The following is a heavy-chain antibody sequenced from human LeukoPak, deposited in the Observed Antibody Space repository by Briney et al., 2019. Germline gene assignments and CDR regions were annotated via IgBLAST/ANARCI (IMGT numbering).Heavy chain of an antibody. CDR3: ASAKWNYEDFDY. Sequence: GGSLRLSCAASGFTFSSYSMNWVRQAPGKGLEWVSSISSSSSYIYYADSVKGRFTISRDNAKNSLYLQMNSLRAEDTAVYYCASAKWNYEDFDYWGQGTLVTVSS. J-gene: IGHJ4*02. V-gene: IGHV3-21*01. CDR1: GFTFSSYS. CDR2: ISSSSSYI. D-gene: IGHD1-7*01.